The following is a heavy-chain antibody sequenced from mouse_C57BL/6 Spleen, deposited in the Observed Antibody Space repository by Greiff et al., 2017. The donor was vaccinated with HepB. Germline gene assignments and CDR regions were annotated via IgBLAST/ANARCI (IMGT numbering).Heavy chain of an antibody. V-gene: IGHV6-3*01. CDR3: TIYYDYDGSYYFDY. D-gene: IGHD2-4*01. CDR2: IRLKSDNYAT. J-gene: IGHJ2*01. CDR1: GFTFSNYW. Sequence: EVQRVESGGGLVQPGGSMKLSCVASGFTFSNYWMNWVRQSPEKGLEWVAQIRLKSDNYATHYAESVKGRFTISRDDSKSSVYLQMNNLRAEDTGIYYCTIYYDYDGSYYFDYWGQGTTLTVSS.